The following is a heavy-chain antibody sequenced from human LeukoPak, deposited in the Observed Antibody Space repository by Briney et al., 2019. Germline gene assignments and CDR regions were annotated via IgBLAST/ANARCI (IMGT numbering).Heavy chain of an antibody. CDR1: GYTFTDYY. J-gene: IGHJ6*02. V-gene: IGHV1-2*02. D-gene: IGHD3-10*01. CDR2: INPKSGGT. CDR3: ALWFGELSALINYYYYGMDV. Sequence: ASVKVSCKASGYTFTDYYMQWVRQAPGQGLQWMGWINPKSGGTNYAQTFQGRVTMTRDTSISTAYMELSRLRFDDTAVYYCALWFGELSALINYYYYGMDVWGQGTTVTVSS.